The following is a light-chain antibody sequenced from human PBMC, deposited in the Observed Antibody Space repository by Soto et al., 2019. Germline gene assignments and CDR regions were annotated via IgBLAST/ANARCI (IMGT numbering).Light chain of an antibody. Sequence: QSVLTQPPSASETPGQRVTISCSGSTSNLGSNFVYWYQQVPGAAPKLLISRNDQRPSGVPDRFSGSKSGTSASLAISGLRSEDEADYHCAAWDDSLSGVVFGGGTKLTVL. CDR3: AAWDDSLSGVV. J-gene: IGLJ3*02. CDR1: TSNLGSNF. CDR2: RND. V-gene: IGLV1-47*01.